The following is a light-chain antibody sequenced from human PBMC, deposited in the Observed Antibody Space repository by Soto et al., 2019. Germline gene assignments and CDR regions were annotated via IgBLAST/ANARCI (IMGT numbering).Light chain of an antibody. V-gene: IGLV2-8*01. CDR1: SSDVGGYNY. CDR3: ATWDSSLTGEV. CDR2: EVS. Sequence: QSALTQPPSASGSPGQSVTISCTGTSSDVGGYNYASWYQQHPGKAPKVMIYEVSKRPSGVPDRFSGSKSGNTASLTVSGLQAEDEADYYCATWDSSLTGEVFGGGTKLTVL. J-gene: IGLJ2*01.